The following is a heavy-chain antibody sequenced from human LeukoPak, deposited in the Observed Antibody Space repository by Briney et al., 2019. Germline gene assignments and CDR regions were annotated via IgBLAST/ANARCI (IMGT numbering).Heavy chain of an antibody. J-gene: IGHJ4*02. CDR2: IYPSGST. Sequence: SETLSLTCTVSGASISSSSYYWGWIRQPAGKGLEWVGQIYPSGSTNYNPSLKSRVTISVDTSKKQVSLKLSSLTAADTAVYYCARMTPHWNLFSGGLDYWGQGTLVTVSS. CDR3: ARMTPHWNLFSGGLDY. CDR1: GASISSSSYY. V-gene: IGHV4-61*09. D-gene: IGHD2-15*01.